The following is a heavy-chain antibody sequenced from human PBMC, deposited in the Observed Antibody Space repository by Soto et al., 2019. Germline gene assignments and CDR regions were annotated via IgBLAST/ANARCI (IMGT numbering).Heavy chain of an antibody. D-gene: IGHD6-13*01. V-gene: IGHV1-18*01. CDR2: ISAYNGNT. CDR3: AREEIGQQLATRNFDY. J-gene: IGHJ4*02. Sequence: GASVKVSCKASGYTFTSYGISWVRQAPGQGLEWMGWISAYNGNTNYAQKLQGRVTMTTDTSTSTAYMELRSLRSDDTAVYYCAREEIGQQLATRNFDYWGQGTLVTVSS. CDR1: GYTFTSYG.